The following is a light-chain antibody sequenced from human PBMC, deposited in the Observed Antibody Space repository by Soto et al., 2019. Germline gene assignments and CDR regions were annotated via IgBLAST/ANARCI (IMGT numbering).Light chain of an antibody. CDR3: EIENNWPLT. J-gene: IGKJ4*01. V-gene: IGKV3-15*01. Sequence: EVVMTQSPATLPVSLGEGATLSCRASQGIGDTLAWYQHKPGQTPRLLIYETSTRATGGPCRFRGRRSGAEFSLTINSLQSEDFAVHYREIENNWPLTFGGGTKVDIK. CDR1: QGIGDT. CDR2: ETS.